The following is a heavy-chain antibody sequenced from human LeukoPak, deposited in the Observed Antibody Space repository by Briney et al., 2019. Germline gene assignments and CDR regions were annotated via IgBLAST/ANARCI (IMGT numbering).Heavy chain of an antibody. CDR1: GFTFSSSA. J-gene: IGHJ4*02. V-gene: IGHV3-23*01. CDR2: ISGSAYST. Sequence: GGSLRLSCAASGFTFSSSAMSWVRQAPGKGLEWFSAISGSAYSTYYADSVKGRFTISRNNSKNTLYLQMNSLRAEDTAVYYCAKETVAAPPIDYWGQGTLVTVSS. D-gene: IGHD6-19*01. CDR3: AKETVAAPPIDY.